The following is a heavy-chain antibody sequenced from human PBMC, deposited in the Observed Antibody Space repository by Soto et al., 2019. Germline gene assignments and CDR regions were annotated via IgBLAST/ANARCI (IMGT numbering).Heavy chain of an antibody. CDR3: AKAERRDVGDLRTPHYMDV. CDR1: GFTFDDYA. Sequence: GGSLRLSCAASGFTFDDYAMHWVRQAPGKGLEWVSGISWNSGSIGYADSVKGRFTISRDNAKNSLYLQMNSLRAEDTALYYCAKAERRDVGDLRTPHYMDVWGKGTTVTVSS. D-gene: IGHD3-10*01. CDR2: ISWNSGSI. V-gene: IGHV3-9*01. J-gene: IGHJ6*03.